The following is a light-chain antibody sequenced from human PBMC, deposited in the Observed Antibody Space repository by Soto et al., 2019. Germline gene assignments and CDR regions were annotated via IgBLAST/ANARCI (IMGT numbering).Light chain of an antibody. CDR1: QDSTKY. CDR2: GAF. V-gene: IGKV1-9*01. CDR3: QKVDTYPMT. Sequence: DIRLTQSPSFLSASAGDRVTITCRASQDSTKYLAWFQQKPGIAPKLLIYGAFTLQRGVPSRFSGRGSGTEFTLTISSLQPEDFATYYCQKVDTYPMTFGGGTKV. J-gene: IGKJ4*01.